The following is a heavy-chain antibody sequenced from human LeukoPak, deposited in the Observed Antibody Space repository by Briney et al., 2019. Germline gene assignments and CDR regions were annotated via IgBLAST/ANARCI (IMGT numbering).Heavy chain of an antibody. J-gene: IGHJ4*02. V-gene: IGHV4-59*11. CDR3: ARNDVATTQFDY. CDR1: GGSISSHY. CDR2: IYYSGSA. Sequence: SETLSLTCTVSGGSISSHYWSWIRQPPGKGLEWIGYIYYSGSANYNPSLKSRVTISVDTSKNQFSLKLSSVTAADTAVYYCARNDVATTQFDYWGQGTLVTVSS. D-gene: IGHD4-17*01.